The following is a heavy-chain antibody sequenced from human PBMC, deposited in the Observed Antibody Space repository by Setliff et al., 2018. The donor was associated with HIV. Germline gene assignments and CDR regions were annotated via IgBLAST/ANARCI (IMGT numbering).Heavy chain of an antibody. CDR2: INPSGGST. CDR3: ARGWEGGMDY. V-gene: IGHV1-46*01. D-gene: IGHD1-26*01. CDR1: RYTFTRYF. Sequence: GASVKVSCKASRYTFTRYFMHCVRQAPGQGLEWLGMINPSGGSTWYAQKFQGRVTMTGDTSTNTLYMELSSLRSEDTAVYYCARGWEGGMDYWGQGTLVTVSS. J-gene: IGHJ4*02.